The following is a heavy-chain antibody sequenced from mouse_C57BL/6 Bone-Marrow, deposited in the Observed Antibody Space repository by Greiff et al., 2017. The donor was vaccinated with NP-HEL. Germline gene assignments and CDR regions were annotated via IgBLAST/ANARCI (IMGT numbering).Heavy chain of an antibody. CDR2: IYPGDGDT. J-gene: IGHJ1*03. V-gene: IGHV1-80*01. D-gene: IGHD1-1*02. Sequence: VKLMESGAELVKPGASVKISCKASGYAFSSYWMNWVKQRPGKGLEWIGQIYPGDGDTNYNGKFKGKATLTADKSSSTAYMQLSSLTSEDSAVYFCARWGSLYWYFDVWGTGTTVTVSS. CDR1: GYAFSSYW. CDR3: ARWGSLYWYFDV.